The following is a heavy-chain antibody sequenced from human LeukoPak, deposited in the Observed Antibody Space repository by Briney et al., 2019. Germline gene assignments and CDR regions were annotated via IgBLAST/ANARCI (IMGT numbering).Heavy chain of an antibody. CDR1: GFTFSSYA. D-gene: IGHD6-6*01. V-gene: IGHV3-64*04. CDR2: ISSNGGST. Sequence: PGGSLRLSCSASGFTFSSYAMHWVRQAPGKGLEYVSAISSNGGSTYYADSVKGRFTISRDNAKNTLYLQMNSLRAEDTAVYYCASSPYSSSWWGQGTLVTVSS. J-gene: IGHJ4*02. CDR3: ASSPYSSSW.